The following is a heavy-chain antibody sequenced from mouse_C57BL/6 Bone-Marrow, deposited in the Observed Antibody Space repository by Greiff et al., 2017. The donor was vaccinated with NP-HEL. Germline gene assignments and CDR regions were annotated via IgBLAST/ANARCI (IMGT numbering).Heavy chain of an antibody. CDR3: ARRYDDDGAFAY. J-gene: IGHJ3*01. V-gene: IGHV1-52*01. CDR1: GYTFTSYW. Sequence: QVQLQQPGAELVRPGSSVKLSCKASGYTFTSYWMHWVKQRPIQGLEWIGNIDPSDSETHYNQKFKDKATLTVDKSSSTAYMQLSSLTSEDSAVYYCARRYDDDGAFAYWGQGTLVTVSA. CDR2: IDPSDSET. D-gene: IGHD2-4*01.